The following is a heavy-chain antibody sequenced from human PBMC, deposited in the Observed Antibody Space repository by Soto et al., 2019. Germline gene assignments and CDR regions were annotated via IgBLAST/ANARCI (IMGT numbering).Heavy chain of an antibody. CDR3: AKDVKARLSPVAGYNWFDP. V-gene: IGHV3-30*18. CDR2: ISYDGSNK. Sequence: GGSLRLSCAASGFTFSSYGMHWVRQAPGKGLEWVAVISYDGSNKYYADSVKGRFTISRDNSKNTLYLQMNSLRAEDTAVYYCAKDVKARLSPVAGYNWFDPWGQGTLVTV. CDR1: GFTFSSYG. J-gene: IGHJ5*02. D-gene: IGHD6-19*01.